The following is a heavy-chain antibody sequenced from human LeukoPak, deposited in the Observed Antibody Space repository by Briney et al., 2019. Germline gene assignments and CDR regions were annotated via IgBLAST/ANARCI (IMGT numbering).Heavy chain of an antibody. Sequence: PSETLSLTCTVSGGSISSYYWSWIRQPPGKGLEWIGYIYYSGSTNYNPSLKSRVTISVDTSKNQFSLKLSSVTAADTAVYYCARRTPLNTIVVIDAFDIWGQGTMVTVSS. D-gene: IGHD3-22*01. J-gene: IGHJ3*02. CDR3: ARRTPLNTIVVIDAFDI. CDR2: IYYSGST. V-gene: IGHV4-59*01. CDR1: GGSISSYY.